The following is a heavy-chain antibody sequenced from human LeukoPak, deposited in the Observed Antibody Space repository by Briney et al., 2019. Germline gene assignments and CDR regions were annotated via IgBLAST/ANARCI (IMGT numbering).Heavy chain of an antibody. D-gene: IGHD5-12*01. CDR2: INWNGGST. CDR3: ARVGYSGYVLAHLDY. CDR1: GFTFDDYG. Sequence: GGSLRLSCAASGFTFDDYGMSWVRQAPGKGLEWVSGINWNGGSTGYADSVRGRFTISRDNAKNSLYLQMNSLRAEDTALYYCARVGYSGYVLAHLDYWGQGTLVTVSS. J-gene: IGHJ4*02. V-gene: IGHV3-20*04.